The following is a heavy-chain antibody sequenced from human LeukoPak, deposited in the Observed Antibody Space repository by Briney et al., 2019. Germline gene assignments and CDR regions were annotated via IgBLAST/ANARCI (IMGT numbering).Heavy chain of an antibody. CDR3: AKDLTYYYDSTGYYFDY. CDR1: GFTFSSYA. Sequence: GGSLRLSCAASGFTFSSYAMSWVRQAPGKGLELVSGISGSGGTTYYADSVKGRFTISRDNSKNTLYLQMNSLRAEDTAIYYCAKDLTYYYDSTGYYFDYWGQGTLVTVSS. D-gene: IGHD3-22*01. CDR2: ISGSGGTT. J-gene: IGHJ4*02. V-gene: IGHV3-23*01.